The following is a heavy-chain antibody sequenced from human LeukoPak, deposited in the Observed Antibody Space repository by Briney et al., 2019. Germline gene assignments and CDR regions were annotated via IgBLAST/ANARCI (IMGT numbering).Heavy chain of an antibody. CDR1: GFTFSSYE. V-gene: IGHV3-48*03. J-gene: IGHJ4*02. Sequence: PGGSLRLSCAASGFTFSSYEMNWVRQAPGKGLEWVSYISSSGSTIYYADSVKGRFTISRDNAKNSLYLQMNSLRAEDTAVYYCARVGDYYYGSGILVYWGQGTLVTVSS. D-gene: IGHD3-10*01. CDR3: ARVGDYYYGSGILVY. CDR2: ISSSGSTI.